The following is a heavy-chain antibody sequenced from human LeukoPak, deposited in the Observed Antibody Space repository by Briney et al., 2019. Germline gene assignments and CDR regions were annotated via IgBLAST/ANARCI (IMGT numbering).Heavy chain of an antibody. CDR3: ARDPRETGTTSPSQGDAFYI. D-gene: IGHD1-1*01. CDR2: ISAYNGNT. Sequence: ASVKVSCKASGYTFTSYGISWVRQAPGQGLEWMGWISAYNGNTSYAQKLQGRVTMTTDTSTSTAYLELRSLRSDDTAVYYCARDPRETGTTSPSQGDAFYIWGQGTMVTVSS. J-gene: IGHJ3*02. V-gene: IGHV1-18*01. CDR1: GYTFTSYG.